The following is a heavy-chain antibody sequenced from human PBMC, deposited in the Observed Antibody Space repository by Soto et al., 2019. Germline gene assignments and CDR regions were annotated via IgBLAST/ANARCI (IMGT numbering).Heavy chain of an antibody. D-gene: IGHD3-16*01. CDR1: GFTFSSYA. V-gene: IGHV3-23*01. J-gene: IGHJ4*02. CDR3: AKAGEWLHDY. Sequence: EVQLLESGGCLVQPGGSLRLSCAASGFTFSSYAMSWVRKAPGKGMEWVSAISGSGGSTYYADSVKGRFTISRDNSKNPRYLQRIRLRDEDTAVYYFAKAGEWLHDYWGQGTLVTVSS. CDR2: ISGSGGST.